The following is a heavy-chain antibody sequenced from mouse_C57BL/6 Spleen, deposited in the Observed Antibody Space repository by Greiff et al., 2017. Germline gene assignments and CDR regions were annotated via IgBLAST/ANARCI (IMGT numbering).Heavy chain of an antibody. D-gene: IGHD2-4*01. CDR2: IDPSDSYT. CDR1: GYTFTSYW. J-gene: IGHJ2*01. Sequence: VKLQQPGAELVRPGTSVKLSCKASGYTFTSYWMHWVKQRPGQGLEWIGVIDPSDSYTNYNQKFKGKATLTVDTSSSTAYMQLSSLTSEDSAVYYCAELRFDYWGQGTTLTVSS. V-gene: IGHV1-59*01. CDR3: AELRFDY.